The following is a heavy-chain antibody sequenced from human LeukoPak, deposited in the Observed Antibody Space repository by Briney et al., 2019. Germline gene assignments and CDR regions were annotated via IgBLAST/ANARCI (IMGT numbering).Heavy chain of an antibody. CDR3: ARALLKDFWSGYYRTSNYYYYGMDV. CDR1: GYTFTSYY. V-gene: IGHV1-69*13. J-gene: IGHJ6*02. CDR2: IIPIFGTA. D-gene: IGHD3-3*01. Sequence: ASVKVSCKASGYTFTSYYMHWVRQAPGQGLEWMGGIIPIFGTANYAQKFQGRVTITADESTSTAYMELSSLRSEDTAVYYCARALLKDFWSGYYRTSNYYYYGMDVWGQGTTVTVSS.